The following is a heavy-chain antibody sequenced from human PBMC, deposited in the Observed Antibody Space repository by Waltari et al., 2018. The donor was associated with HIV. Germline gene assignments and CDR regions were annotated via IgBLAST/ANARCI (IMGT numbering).Heavy chain of an antibody. CDR1: GFTFSNYA. Sequence: EEQLLESGGGLGQPGGSLRLACVASGFTFSNYAMTWLRQMPGKGLEWVAGLTSAGSITYHADSVQGRFIISRDNSKHTLFLQMTNLRVEDTAVYYCVKDPTTITRGYFDLWGRGTLVTVSS. CDR3: VKDPTTITRGYFDL. D-gene: IGHD4-4*01. J-gene: IGHJ2*01. V-gene: IGHV3-23*01. CDR2: LTSAGSIT.